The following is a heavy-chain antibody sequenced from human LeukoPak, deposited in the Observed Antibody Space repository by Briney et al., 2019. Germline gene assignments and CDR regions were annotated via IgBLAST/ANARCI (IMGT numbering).Heavy chain of an antibody. CDR2: ISGSGGST. CDR1: GFTFSSYA. J-gene: IGHJ4*02. CDR3: ARVRYSSSPY. D-gene: IGHD6-6*01. V-gene: IGHV3-23*01. Sequence: PGGSLRLSCAASGFTFSSYAMSWVRQAPGNGLEWVLAISGSGGSTYYADSVKGRFTISRDNAKNSLYLQMNSLRAEDTAVYYCARVRYSSSPYWGQGTLVTVSS.